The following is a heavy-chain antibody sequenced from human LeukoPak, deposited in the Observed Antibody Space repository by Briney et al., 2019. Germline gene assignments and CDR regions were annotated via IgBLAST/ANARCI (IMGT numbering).Heavy chain of an antibody. CDR1: GFTVSSNY. CDR2: IYSGGST. J-gene: IGHJ6*03. V-gene: IGHV3-66*02. Sequence: GGSLRLSCAASGFTVSSNYMSWVRQAPGKGLEWVSVIYSGGSTYYADSVKGRFTISRDNSKNTLYLQMNSPRAEDTAVYYCARGSRITIFGVVHYYMDVWGKGTTVTVSS. D-gene: IGHD3-3*01. CDR3: ARGSRITIFGVVHYYMDV.